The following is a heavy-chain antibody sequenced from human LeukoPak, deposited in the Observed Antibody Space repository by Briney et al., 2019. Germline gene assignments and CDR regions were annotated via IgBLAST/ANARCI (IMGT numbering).Heavy chain of an antibody. CDR3: AALSGYSGYDWFSHFDY. V-gene: IGHV6-1*01. CDR2: TYYRSKWYN. CDR1: GDSVSSNSAA. D-gene: IGHD5-12*01. J-gene: IGHJ4*02. Sequence: SQTLSLTCAIFGDSVSSNSAAWNWIRQSPSRGLEWLGRTYYRSKWYNDYAVSVKSRITINPDTSKNQFSLQLNSVTPEDTAVYYCAALSGYSGYDWFSHFDYWGQGTLVTVSS.